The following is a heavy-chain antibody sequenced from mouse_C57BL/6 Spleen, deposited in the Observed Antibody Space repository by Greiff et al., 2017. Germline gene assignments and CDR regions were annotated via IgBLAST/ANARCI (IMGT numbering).Heavy chain of an antibody. J-gene: IGHJ3*01. CDR2: ISYDGSN. D-gene: IGHD1-1*01. Sequence: EVQLQQSGPGLVKPSQSLSLTCSVTGYSITSGYYWNWIRQFPGNKQEWMGYISYDGSNNYNPSLKNRISITRDTSKNQFFLKLNSVTTEDTATYYCARETTTVPWFAYWGQGTLVTVSA. V-gene: IGHV3-6*01. CDR1: GYSITSGYY. CDR3: ARETTTVPWFAY.